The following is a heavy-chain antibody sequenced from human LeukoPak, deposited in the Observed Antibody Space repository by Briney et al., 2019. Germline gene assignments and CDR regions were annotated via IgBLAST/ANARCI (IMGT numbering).Heavy chain of an antibody. CDR1: GGTFSSYA. Sequence: SVKVSCKASGGTFSSYAISWVRQAPGQGLEWMGGIIPIFGTANYAQKFQGRVTITADESTSTAYMELSSLGSEDTAVYYCARDKYVGATYFDYWGQGTLVTVSS. CDR2: IIPIFGTA. D-gene: IGHD1-26*01. CDR3: ARDKYVGATYFDY. V-gene: IGHV1-69*13. J-gene: IGHJ4*02.